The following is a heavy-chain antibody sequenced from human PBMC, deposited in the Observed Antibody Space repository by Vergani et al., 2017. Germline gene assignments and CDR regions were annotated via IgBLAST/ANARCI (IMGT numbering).Heavy chain of an antibody. D-gene: IGHD1-26*01. J-gene: IGHJ2*01. Sequence: EVQLVESGGGLVQPGGSLRLSCAASGFTISSFWMFWVGQPPGKGLEWVANIKQDESEIYYVDSVKGRFTISRDNAKNSLFLQMNSLRDEDTVVYYCATMWEIIQNLRTDWYFDLWGRGTLVTVSS. CDR3: ATMWEIIQNLRTDWYFDL. CDR2: IKQDESEI. V-gene: IGHV3-7*01. CDR1: GFTISSFW.